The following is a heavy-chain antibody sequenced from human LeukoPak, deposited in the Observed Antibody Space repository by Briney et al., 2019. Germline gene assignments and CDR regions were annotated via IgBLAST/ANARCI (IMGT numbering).Heavy chain of an antibody. CDR2: INPNNGGT. D-gene: IGHD2-2*01. J-gene: IGHJ6*03. CDR3: ARDAQFTVVVPAAKLNYMDV. Sequence: ASVKVSCKASGYIFTGYYMHWVRQAPGQGLEWMGWINPNNGGTKYAQKFEGRVIMTRDTSSTVYLEVRRLRSDDTAIYFCARDAQFTVVVPAAKLNYMDVWGTGTAVTVSS. CDR1: GYIFTGYY. V-gene: IGHV1-2*02.